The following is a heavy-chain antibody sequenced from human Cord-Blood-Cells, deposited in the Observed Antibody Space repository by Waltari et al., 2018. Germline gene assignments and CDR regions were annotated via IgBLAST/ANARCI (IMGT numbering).Heavy chain of an antibody. V-gene: IGHV3-53*04. CDR1: GFTVSSHY. CDR2: IYSGGST. Sequence: EVQLVESGGGLVQPGGSLRLSCAASGFTVSSHYMSWVRQATGKGLEWVSVIYSGGSTYYADSVKGRFTISRHNSKNTLYLQMNSLRAEDTAVYYCARDRVGWFDPWGQGTLVTVSS. CDR3: ARDRVGWFDP. J-gene: IGHJ5*02.